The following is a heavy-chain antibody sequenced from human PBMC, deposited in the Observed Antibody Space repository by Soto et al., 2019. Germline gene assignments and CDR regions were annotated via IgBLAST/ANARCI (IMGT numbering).Heavy chain of an antibody. Sequence: GGSLRLSCAASGFTFSSYGMHWVRQAPGKGLEWVAVISYDGSNKYYADSVRGRFTISRDNSKNTLYLQMNSLRAEDTAVYYCAKHHCSSTSCYPYWGQGTLVTVSS. V-gene: IGHV3-30*18. CDR3: AKHHCSSTSCYPY. CDR2: ISYDGSNK. J-gene: IGHJ4*02. D-gene: IGHD2-2*01. CDR1: GFTFSSYG.